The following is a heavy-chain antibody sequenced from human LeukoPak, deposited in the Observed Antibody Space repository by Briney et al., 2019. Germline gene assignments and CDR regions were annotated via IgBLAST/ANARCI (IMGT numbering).Heavy chain of an antibody. V-gene: IGHV4-59*01. CDR1: GGSISSYY. CDR3: ARSDTAMVPVDY. Sequence: PSETLSLTCTASGGSISSYYWSWIRQPPGKGLEWIGYIYYSGSTNYNPSLKSRVTISVDTSKNQFSLKLSSVTAADTAVYYCARSDTAMVPVDYWGQGTLVTVSS. D-gene: IGHD5-18*01. CDR2: IYYSGST. J-gene: IGHJ4*02.